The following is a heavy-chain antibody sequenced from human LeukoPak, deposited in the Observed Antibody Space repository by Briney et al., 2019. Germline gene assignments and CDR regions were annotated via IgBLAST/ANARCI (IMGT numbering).Heavy chain of an antibody. CDR2: IYYSEST. D-gene: IGHD1-26*01. CDR3: ARTKSRGIVWFDP. CDR1: GGSVSSYY. J-gene: IGHJ5*02. V-gene: IGHV4-59*02. Sequence: SETLSLTCTVSGGSVSSYYWSWIRQPPGKGLEWIGYIYYSESTNYNPSLKSRVTISVDTSKNQFSLKLSSVTAADTAVYYCARTKSRGIVWFDPWGQGTLVTVSS.